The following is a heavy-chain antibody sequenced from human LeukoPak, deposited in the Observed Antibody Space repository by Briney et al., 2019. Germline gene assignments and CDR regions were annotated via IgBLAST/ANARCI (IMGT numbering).Heavy chain of an antibody. CDR1: GYTFTSNK. Sequence: ASVKVSCKASGYTFTSNKIHWVRQAPGQGLEWMGIISPSSGSARQAQKFQGRVTMTRDMSTSTVHMELSSLRSEDTAVYYCAKEGGRYGDMDVWGKGTTVTVSS. D-gene: IGHD1-26*01. CDR2: ISPSSGSA. J-gene: IGHJ6*03. V-gene: IGHV1-46*01. CDR3: AKEGGRYGDMDV.